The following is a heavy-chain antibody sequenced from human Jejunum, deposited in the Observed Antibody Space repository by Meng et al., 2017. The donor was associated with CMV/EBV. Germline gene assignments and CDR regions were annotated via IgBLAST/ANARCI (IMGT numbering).Heavy chain of an antibody. J-gene: IGHJ4*02. V-gene: IGHV4-4*07. Sequence: QVQLQGSGPGLVKPSETLSLTCTVSGGSINNYYWSWIRQSAEKGLEWIGRFYSSDTYNYHPSLNSRVTMSLDTSKNQFSLNLRSVTAADTAIYYCAADISSAWFYYWGQGILVTVSS. CDR1: GGSINNYY. D-gene: IGHD3-22*01. CDR3: AADISSAWFYY. CDR2: FYSSDTY.